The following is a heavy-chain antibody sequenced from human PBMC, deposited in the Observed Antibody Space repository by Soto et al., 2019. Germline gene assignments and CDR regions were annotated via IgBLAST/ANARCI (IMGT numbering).Heavy chain of an antibody. D-gene: IGHD5-12*01. J-gene: IGHJ4*02. CDR3: AREMATIEYYFDY. CDR1: GFTFSSYG. Sequence: PGGSLRLSCAASGFTFSSYGMHWVRQAPGKGLEWVAVIWYDGSNKYYADSVKGRFTISRDNSKNTLYPQMNSLRAEDTAVYYCAREMATIEYYFDYWGQGTLVTVSS. CDR2: IWYDGSNK. V-gene: IGHV3-33*01.